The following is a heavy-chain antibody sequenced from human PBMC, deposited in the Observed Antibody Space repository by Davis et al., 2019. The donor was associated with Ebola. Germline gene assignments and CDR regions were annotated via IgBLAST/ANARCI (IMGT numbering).Heavy chain of an antibody. CDR3: AKDISSGSGSSSFDY. J-gene: IGHJ4*02. Sequence: GGSLRLSCAASGFTFSDYYMSWIRQAPGKGLEWVSYISSSSSYKNYADSVKCRFTISRDNAKNSLYLQMNSLRAEDTALYYCAKDISSGSGSSSFDYWGQGTLVTVSS. V-gene: IGHV3-11*05. CDR2: ISSSSSYK. CDR1: GFTFSDYY. D-gene: IGHD3-10*01.